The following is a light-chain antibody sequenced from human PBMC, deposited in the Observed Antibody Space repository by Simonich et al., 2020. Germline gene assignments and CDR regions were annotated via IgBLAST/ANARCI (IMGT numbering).Light chain of an antibody. CDR3: QQYYSTPYT. J-gene: IGKJ2*01. Sequence: DIVMTQSPDSMAVSLGERATINCKSSQSVLYSSNNKNYLAWYQQKPGQPPKLLIYWASTREFGGPDRFIGSGSGTDFTLTISSLQAEDVAVYYCQQYYSTPYTFGQGTKLEIK. V-gene: IGKV4-1*01. CDR1: QSVLYSSNNKNY. CDR2: WAS.